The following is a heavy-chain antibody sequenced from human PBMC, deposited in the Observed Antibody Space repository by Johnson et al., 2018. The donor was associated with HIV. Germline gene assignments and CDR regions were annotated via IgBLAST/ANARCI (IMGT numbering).Heavy chain of an antibody. J-gene: IGHJ3*02. Sequence: VQLVESGGGLVQPGGSLRLSCAVSGFTFDEYGMNWVRQPPGKGLEWVSGINWNTASIGYADSVKGRFTISRDNAKRSLFLQMNSLRTEDTALYYCARVSRLGDIAVLSDAFDIWGQGTMVTVSS. CDR2: INWNTASI. D-gene: IGHD6-19*01. CDR1: GFTFDEYG. CDR3: ARVSRLGDIAVLSDAFDI. V-gene: IGHV3-20*04.